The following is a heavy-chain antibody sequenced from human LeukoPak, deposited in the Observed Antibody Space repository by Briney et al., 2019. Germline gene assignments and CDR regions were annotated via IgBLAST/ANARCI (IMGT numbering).Heavy chain of an antibody. CDR2: ISSSSSYI. CDR3: ARAGPGYCSSTSCYGGYYFDY. CDR1: GFTFSSYS. V-gene: IGHV3-21*01. J-gene: IGHJ4*02. D-gene: IGHD2-2*01. Sequence: GGSLRLSCAASGFTFSSYSMNWVRQAPGKGLEWVSSISSSSSYIYYADSVKGRFTISRDNAKNSLYLQMNSLRAEDTAVYYCARAGPGYCSSTSCYGGYYFDYWGQGTLVTVSS.